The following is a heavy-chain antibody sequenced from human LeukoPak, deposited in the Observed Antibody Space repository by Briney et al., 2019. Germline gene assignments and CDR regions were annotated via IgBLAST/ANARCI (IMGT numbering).Heavy chain of an antibody. J-gene: IGHJ4*02. Sequence: GGSLRLSCAASGFTFSSYSMNWVRQAPGKGLEWVSSISSSSSYIYYADSVKGRFTISRDNAKNSLYLQMNSLRAEDTAVYYCAREYSSGWGFNYWGQGTLVTVSS. CDR2: ISSSSSYI. CDR3: AREYSSGWGFNY. D-gene: IGHD6-19*01. CDR1: GFTFSSYS. V-gene: IGHV3-21*01.